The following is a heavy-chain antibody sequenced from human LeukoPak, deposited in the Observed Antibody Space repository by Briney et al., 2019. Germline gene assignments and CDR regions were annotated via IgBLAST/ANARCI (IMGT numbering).Heavy chain of an antibody. CDR3: ARGLLFTYGMDV. CDR1: GFTFSSYW. D-gene: IGHD2-21*02. V-gene: IGHV3-74*01. CDR2: INSDGSST. J-gene: IGHJ6*02. Sequence: GGSLRLSCAASGFTFSSYWMHWVRQAPGKGLVWVSRINSDGSSTSYADSVKGRFTISRDNAQNSLYLQMNSLRAEDTAVYYCARGLLFTYGMDVWGQGTTVTVSS.